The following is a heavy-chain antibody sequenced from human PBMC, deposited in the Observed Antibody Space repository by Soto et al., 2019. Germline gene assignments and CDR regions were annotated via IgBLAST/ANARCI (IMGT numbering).Heavy chain of an antibody. CDR3: ARGRSGSYLVLEY. Sequence: WTWLRQHPEKGLEWIGYIYSRGNTYYTPSLKSRVDIAVDTSKNQFSLRVSSETAPDTAVYYCARGRSGSYLVLEYWDQRAQVTVSP. CDR2: IYSRGNT. D-gene: IGHD3-10*01. V-gene: IGHV4-31*02. J-gene: IGHJ4*02.